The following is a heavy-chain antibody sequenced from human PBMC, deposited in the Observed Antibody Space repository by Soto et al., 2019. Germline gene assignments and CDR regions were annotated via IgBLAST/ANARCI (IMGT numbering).Heavy chain of an antibody. Sequence: QVQLVQSGAEVKKPGASVKVSCKASGYTFTSYGISWVRQAPGQGLEWMGWISAYNGNTTYAPKRQGRVTMTTDTATSTGYMELRSLRSDDKAVYYCARDLAVGLVDYWGQGTLVTVSS. V-gene: IGHV1-18*01. CDR2: ISAYNGNT. D-gene: IGHD6-19*01. CDR3: ARDLAVGLVDY. CDR1: GYTFTSYG. J-gene: IGHJ4*02.